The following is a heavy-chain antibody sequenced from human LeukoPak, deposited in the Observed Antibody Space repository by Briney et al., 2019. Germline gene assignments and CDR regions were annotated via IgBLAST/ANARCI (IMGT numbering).Heavy chain of an antibody. CDR2: ISSSSSTI. J-gene: IGHJ3*02. Sequence: GGSLRLSCAASGFTFSSYSMNWVRQAPGKGLEWVSYISSSSSTIYYADSVKGRFTISRDNAKNSLYLQMSSLRAEDTAVYYCARYTTTGNAFDIWGQGTMVTVSS. CDR1: GFTFSSYS. V-gene: IGHV3-48*01. D-gene: IGHD1-14*01. CDR3: ARYTTTGNAFDI.